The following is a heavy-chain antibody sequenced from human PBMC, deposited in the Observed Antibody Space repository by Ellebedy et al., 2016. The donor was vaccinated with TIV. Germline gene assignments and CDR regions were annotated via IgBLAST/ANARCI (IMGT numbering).Heavy chain of an antibody. D-gene: IGHD3-9*01. CDR1: GFTFSSYN. V-gene: IGHV3-48*02. CDR2: IGSVLTI. Sequence: GESLKISCAASGFTFSSYNMNWVRQAPGRGLEWVSYIGSVLTIYYADSVKGRFTISRDNAKNSLYLQLNSLRDEDTAVYYCARDSPGWSAFDIWGQGTMVTVSS. CDR3: ARDSPGWSAFDI. J-gene: IGHJ3*02.